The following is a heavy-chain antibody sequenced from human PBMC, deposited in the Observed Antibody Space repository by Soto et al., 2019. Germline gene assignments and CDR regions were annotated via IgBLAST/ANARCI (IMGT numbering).Heavy chain of an antibody. CDR1: GFTFSSYS. CDR3: ATVDDCGVSRCDDGIDI. V-gene: IGHV3-23*01. D-gene: IGHD2-21*01. J-gene: IGHJ3*02. Sequence: EVQLLESGGGLAQPGGSLRLSCAASGFTFSSYSMNWVRKAPGKGLEWVSIISGSGGVTSYADSVKGRFTISRDNSKNRIFPQMESLRDDDAAVYYGATVDDCGVSRCDDGIDIWGHGALVPVSS. CDR2: ISGSGGVT.